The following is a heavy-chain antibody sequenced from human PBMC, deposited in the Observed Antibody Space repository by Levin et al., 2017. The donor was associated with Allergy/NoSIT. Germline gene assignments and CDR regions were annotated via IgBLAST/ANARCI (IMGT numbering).Heavy chain of an antibody. D-gene: IGHD6-13*01. CDR1: GFTFSNAW. Sequence: GGSLRLSCAASGFTFSNAWMSWVRQAPGKGLEWVGRIKSKTDGGTTDYAAPVKGRFTISRDDSKNTLYLQMNSLKTEDTAVYYCTTDGAPIAAGLDYWGQGTLVTVSS. V-gene: IGHV3-15*01. CDR3: TTDGAPIAAGLDY. CDR2: IKSKTDGGTT. J-gene: IGHJ4*02.